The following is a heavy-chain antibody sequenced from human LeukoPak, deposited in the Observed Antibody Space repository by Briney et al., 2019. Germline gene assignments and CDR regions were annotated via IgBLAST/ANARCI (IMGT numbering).Heavy chain of an antibody. CDR3: ARDRVCNTSDY. CDR1: EFSFSSSW. Sequence: PGGSLRLSCAASEFSFSSSWMTWVRQAPGKGLEWLGNINPDGTTENYVASVKGRSFFSRDNAKNSLYLHMNSLRADDTAMYYCARDRVCNTSDYWGRGTLVTVSS. CDR2: INPDGTTE. J-gene: IGHJ4*02. D-gene: IGHD2-8*01. V-gene: IGHV3-7*01.